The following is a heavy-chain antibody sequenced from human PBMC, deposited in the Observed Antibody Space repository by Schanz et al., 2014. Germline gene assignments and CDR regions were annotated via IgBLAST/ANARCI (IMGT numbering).Heavy chain of an antibody. CDR1: GDTFSNYT. Sequence: QVQLVQSGPEVKKPGSSVKVSCQAFGDTFSNYTIMWVRQVPGQGLEWLGRIMPLRGIGNNAWKFQDRLTITADKSMNITYMELSSLGTEDTAVYFCARDYFGSGSHYVFDHWGQGTLVTVSS. D-gene: IGHD3-10*01. J-gene: IGHJ4*02. CDR3: ARDYFGSGSHYVFDH. V-gene: IGHV1-69*08. CDR2: IMPLRGIG.